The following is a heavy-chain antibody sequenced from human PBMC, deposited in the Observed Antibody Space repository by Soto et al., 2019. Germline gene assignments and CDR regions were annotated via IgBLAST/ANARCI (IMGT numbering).Heavy chain of an antibody. D-gene: IGHD3-3*01. Sequence: SETLSLTCTVSGGSISSYYWSWIRQPAGKGLEWIGRIYTSGSTNYNPSLKSRVTMSVDTSKNQFSLKLSSVTAADTAVYYCARGGDWAGIFGVAELYGMDVWGQGTTVTVSS. V-gene: IGHV4-4*07. J-gene: IGHJ6*02. CDR1: GGSISSYY. CDR2: IYTSGST. CDR3: ARGGDWAGIFGVAELYGMDV.